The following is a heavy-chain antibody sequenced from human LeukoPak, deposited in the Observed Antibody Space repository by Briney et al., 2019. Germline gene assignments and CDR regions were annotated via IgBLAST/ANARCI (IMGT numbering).Heavy chain of an antibody. V-gene: IGHV4-59*01. J-gene: IGHJ6*02. CDR1: GGSISSYY. CDR3: ARAGCSSTSCNQINYYYYYGMDV. Sequence: PSETLSLTCTVSGGSISSYYWSWIRQPPGKGLEWIGYIYYSGSTNYNPSLKSRVTISVDTSKNQFSLKLSSVTAADTAAYYCARAGCSSTSCNQINYYYYYGMDVWGQGTTVTVSS. CDR2: IYYSGST. D-gene: IGHD2-2*01.